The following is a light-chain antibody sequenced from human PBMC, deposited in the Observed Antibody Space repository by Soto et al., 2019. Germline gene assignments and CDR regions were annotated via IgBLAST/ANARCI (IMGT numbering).Light chain of an antibody. CDR1: QSVSSNS. CDR2: DAS. CDR3: QQRSNWPRT. V-gene: IGKV3D-20*02. J-gene: IGKJ1*01. Sequence: IVSTQSPGTLALSPGERATLSCKASQSVSSNSFAWYQQKPGQAPRLLIYDASNRATGVPVRFSGSGSGTDFTLTISSLEPEDLAVHYCQQRSNWPRTFRQGTKVDIK.